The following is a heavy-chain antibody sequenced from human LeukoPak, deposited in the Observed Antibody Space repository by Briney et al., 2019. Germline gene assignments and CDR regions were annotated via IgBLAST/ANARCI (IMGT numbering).Heavy chain of an antibody. Sequence: GGSLRLSCAASGFTFSSYSMNWVRQAPGKGLEWVSSISSSSSYIYYADSVKGRFTIPRDNAKNSLYLQMNSLRAEDTAVYYCARDHSNIAVSPSYYFDYWGQGTLVTVSS. CDR2: ISSSSSYI. V-gene: IGHV3-21*04. D-gene: IGHD6-19*01. J-gene: IGHJ4*02. CDR1: GFTFSSYS. CDR3: ARDHSNIAVSPSYYFDY.